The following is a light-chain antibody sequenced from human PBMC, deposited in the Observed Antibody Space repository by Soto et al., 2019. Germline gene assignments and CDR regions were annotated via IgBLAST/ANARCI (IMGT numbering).Light chain of an antibody. CDR2: MAS. Sequence: DIQMTQSPSTLSASVGDRVTITCRASQSVSTWLAWYQQKPGKAPQVLISMASTLESGVPSRFSGSGSGTEFTLTISSLQPDDFATYYCQQYNSHSPWTFGQGTMVDVK. CDR1: QSVSTW. V-gene: IGKV1-5*03. CDR3: QQYNSHSPWT. J-gene: IGKJ1*01.